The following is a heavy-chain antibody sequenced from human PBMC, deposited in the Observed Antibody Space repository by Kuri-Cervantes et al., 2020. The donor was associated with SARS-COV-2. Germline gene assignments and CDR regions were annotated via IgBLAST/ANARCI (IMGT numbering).Heavy chain of an antibody. Sequence: ASVKVSCKASGYTFTSYYMHWVRQAPGKGLEWMGGFDPEDGETIYAQKFQGRVTMTEDTSTDTAYMELSSLRSEDTAVYYCATSSVVRKGYWFDPWGQGTLVTVSS. CDR3: ATSSVVRKGYWFDP. CDR1: GYTFTSYY. CDR2: FDPEDGET. D-gene: IGHD2-2*01. J-gene: IGHJ5*02. V-gene: IGHV1-24*01.